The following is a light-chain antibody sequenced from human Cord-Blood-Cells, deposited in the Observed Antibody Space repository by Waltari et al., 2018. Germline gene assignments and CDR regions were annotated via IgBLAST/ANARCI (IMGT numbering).Light chain of an antibody. CDR1: SSGVGGYNS. V-gene: IGLV2-14*01. CDR2: DVS. CDR3: SSYTSSSTLV. Sequence: QSALTQPASVSGSPGQSITISCTGTSSGVGGYNSVYWYQQHPGKAPKLMIYDVSNRPSGVSNRFSGSKSGNTASLTISGLQAEDEADYYCSSYTSSSTLVFGTGTKVTVL. J-gene: IGLJ1*01.